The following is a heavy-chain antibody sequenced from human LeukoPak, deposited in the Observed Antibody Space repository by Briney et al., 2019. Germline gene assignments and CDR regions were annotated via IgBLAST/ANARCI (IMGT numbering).Heavy chain of an antibody. CDR1: GGSNSSTTYY. D-gene: IGHD3-16*02. Sequence: SETLSLTCIVSGGSNSSTTYYWGWIRQPPGRGLEWIGSLYYSGTSYYSPSLKSRVTMSVDTSKNQFSLKLTSVTAADTAVYYCARHKGIVNKPFDYWGQGTLVTVSS. CDR3: ARHKGIVNKPFDY. J-gene: IGHJ4*02. V-gene: IGHV4-39*01. CDR2: LYYSGTS.